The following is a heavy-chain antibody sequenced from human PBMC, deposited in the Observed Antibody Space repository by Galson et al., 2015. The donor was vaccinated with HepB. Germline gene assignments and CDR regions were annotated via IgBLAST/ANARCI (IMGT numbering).Heavy chain of an antibody. CDR1: GGTFSSYA. V-gene: IGHV1-69*06. Sequence: SVKVSCKASGGTFSSYAISWVRQAPGQGLEWMGGIIPIFGTANYAQKFQGRVTITADKSTSTAYMELSSLRSEDTAVYYCARDRHPSYYDILTAYGMDVWGQGTTVTVSS. D-gene: IGHD3-9*01. J-gene: IGHJ6*02. CDR2: IIPIFGTA. CDR3: ARDRHPSYYDILTAYGMDV.